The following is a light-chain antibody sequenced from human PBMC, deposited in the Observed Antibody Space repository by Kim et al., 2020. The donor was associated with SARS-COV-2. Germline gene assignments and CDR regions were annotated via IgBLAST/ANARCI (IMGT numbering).Light chain of an antibody. CDR1: QSLLQRDGKTY. CDR3: MQTLHRPRT. V-gene: IGKV2D-29*02. CDR2: EVS. Sequence: EIVMTQTPLTLSVTPGQPASISCKSSQSLLQRDGKTYLHWYLQKPVQSPHLLIYEVSNRFSGVPDRFSGSGSGTDFTMKISRVEAGDGGLYYGMQTLHRPRTFGQGTNVDIK. J-gene: IGKJ1*01.